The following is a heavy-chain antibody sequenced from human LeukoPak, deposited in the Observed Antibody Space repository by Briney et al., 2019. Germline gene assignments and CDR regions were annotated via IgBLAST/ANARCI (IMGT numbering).Heavy chain of an antibody. CDR3: ARDVQYAFSSRGEDN. J-gene: IGHJ4*02. V-gene: IGHV1-46*01. D-gene: IGHD3-3*01. CDR2: INPNAGTT. Sequence: ASVKVSCKASGGTFSSYAISWVRQAPGQGLEWMGVINPNAGTTSYAQKFQGRVTMTRDTSTSTVYMTLSSLRSEDTALYYCARDVQYAFSSRGEDNWGQGTLVTVSS. CDR1: GGTFSSYA.